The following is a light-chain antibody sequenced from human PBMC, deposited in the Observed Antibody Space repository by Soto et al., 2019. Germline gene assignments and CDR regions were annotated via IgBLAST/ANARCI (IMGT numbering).Light chain of an antibody. CDR3: QQRSNWPLLT. J-gene: IGKJ4*01. CDR2: GAS. Sequence: EIVMTQSPATLSVCPGERATLSCRSSQSVSSNLAWYQQKPGQAPRLLIYGASTRATGIPARFGGSGSGTDFTLTISSLEPEDFAVYYCQQRSNWPLLTFGGGTKVDIK. CDR1: QSVSSN. V-gene: IGKV3-15*01.